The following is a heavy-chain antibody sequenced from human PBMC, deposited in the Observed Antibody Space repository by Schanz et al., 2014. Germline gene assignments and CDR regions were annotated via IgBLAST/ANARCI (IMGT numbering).Heavy chain of an antibody. V-gene: IGHV3-11*01. CDR2: ISSSGNII. CDR3: AAHETLSTTACYPS. J-gene: IGHJ4*02. Sequence: QVLLVESGGGLVKPGGSLRLSCSASGFTFSDSFMSWIRQIPGKGLEWLSYISSSGNIIHYADSVKGRFTISRDNAKNSLYLQMTGRRAEDTAVYYCAAHETLSTTACYPSWGQGTLVAVSS. D-gene: IGHD2-2*01. CDR1: GFTFSDSF.